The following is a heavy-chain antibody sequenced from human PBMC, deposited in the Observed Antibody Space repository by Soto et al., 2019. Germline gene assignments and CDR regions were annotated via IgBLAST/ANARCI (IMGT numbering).Heavy chain of an antibody. J-gene: IGHJ4*02. V-gene: IGHV4-4*02. CDR1: GDSMSSPTW. Sequence: QVQLQESGPGLVKPSETLSLTCDVSGDSMSSPTWWTWVRQPPGKGLEWIGEVYHSGSTNYKSSLKSLVSLSVYKTRNHCSLWRTSVTAADTAVYYCATRAPIDGDPYWGQGTLVTVSS. CDR2: VYHSGST. D-gene: IGHD4-17*01. CDR3: ATRAPIDGDPY.